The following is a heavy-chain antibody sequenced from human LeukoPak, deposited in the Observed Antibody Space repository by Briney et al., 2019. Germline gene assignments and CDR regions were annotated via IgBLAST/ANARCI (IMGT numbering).Heavy chain of an antibody. CDR1: GFTFSSYA. D-gene: IGHD6-6*01. CDR2: ISYSGGTT. Sequence: GGSLRLSCAASGFTFSSYAMSWVRQAPGEGLEWVSAISYSGGTTYYADSVKGRFTISRDSSRNTLYLQMDSPRADDTAVYYCAKDWGGYSSSSFDYWGQGILVTVSS. CDR3: AKDWGGYSSSSFDY. J-gene: IGHJ4*02. V-gene: IGHV3-23*01.